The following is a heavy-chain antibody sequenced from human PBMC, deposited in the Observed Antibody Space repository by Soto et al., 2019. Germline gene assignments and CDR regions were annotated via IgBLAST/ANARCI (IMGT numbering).Heavy chain of an antibody. V-gene: IGHV3-30*18. D-gene: IGHD3-22*01. CDR2: ISNDGSSN. Sequence: QVKLVESGGGVVQPGRSLRLSCAASGFTFSNYGMHWVRQAPGKGLEWVAVISNDGSSNYYADSVKGRFTISRDNSKNTLYLHMNGLRAEDTAVYYCAKDHSVGSSGYYTLFDYWGQGTLVSVSS. CDR3: AKDHSVGSSGYYTLFDY. CDR1: GFTFSNYG. J-gene: IGHJ4*02.